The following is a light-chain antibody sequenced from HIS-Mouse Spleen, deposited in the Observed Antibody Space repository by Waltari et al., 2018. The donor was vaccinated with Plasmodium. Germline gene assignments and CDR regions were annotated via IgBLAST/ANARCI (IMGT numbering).Light chain of an antibody. CDR2: GAS. CDR3: QQYNNWSFT. Sequence: EIVMTQSPATLSVSPGERATLSSRASQSVSRNLAWYQQKPGQAPWLLIYGASTRATGIPARFSCSGSGTEFTLTIRSLQSEDVADYYCQQYNNWSFTFGPGTKVDIK. V-gene: IGKV3-15*01. CDR1: QSVSRN. J-gene: IGKJ3*01.